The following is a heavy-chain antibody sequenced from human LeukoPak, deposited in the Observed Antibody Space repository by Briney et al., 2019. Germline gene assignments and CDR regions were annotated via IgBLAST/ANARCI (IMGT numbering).Heavy chain of an antibody. Sequence: GGSLRLSCAASGFTFSSYSMNWVRQAPGKGLEWVSSISSSSSYIYYADSVKGRFTIFRDNAKNSLYLQMNSLRAEDTAVYYCARETFCTNTTCPIGDHFDYWGQGTLVTVSS. CDR1: GFTFSSYS. CDR3: ARETFCTNTTCPIGDHFDY. J-gene: IGHJ4*02. CDR2: ISSSSSYI. V-gene: IGHV3-21*01. D-gene: IGHD2-2*01.